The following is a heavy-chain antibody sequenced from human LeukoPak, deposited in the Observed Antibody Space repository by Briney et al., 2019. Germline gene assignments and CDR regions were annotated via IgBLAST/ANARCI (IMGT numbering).Heavy chain of an antibody. D-gene: IGHD3-22*01. J-gene: IGHJ4*02. CDR3: APASSSGYYYFDY. Sequence: GGSLRLSCAASGFTFSSYGMHWVRQAPGKGLEWVAFIRYDGRIKYYADSVKGRFTISRDNSKNTLYLQMNSLRAEDTAVYYCAPASSSGYYYFDYWGQGTLVTVS. CDR1: GFTFSSYG. V-gene: IGHV3-30*02. CDR2: IRYDGRIK.